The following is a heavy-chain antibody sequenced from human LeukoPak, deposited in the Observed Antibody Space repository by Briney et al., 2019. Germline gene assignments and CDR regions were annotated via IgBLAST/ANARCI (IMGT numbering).Heavy chain of an antibody. CDR2: IYYSGST. CDR1: GGSISSSSYY. J-gene: IGHJ4*02. V-gene: IGHV4-39*01. CDR3: ARRGRILEWLFLSASADYFDY. D-gene: IGHD3-3*01. Sequence: SETLSLTCTVSGGSISSSSYYWGWIRQPPGKGLEWIGSIYYSGSTYYNPSLKSRVTISVDTSKNQFSLKLSSVTAADTAVYYCARRGRILEWLFLSASADYFDYWGQGTLVTVSS.